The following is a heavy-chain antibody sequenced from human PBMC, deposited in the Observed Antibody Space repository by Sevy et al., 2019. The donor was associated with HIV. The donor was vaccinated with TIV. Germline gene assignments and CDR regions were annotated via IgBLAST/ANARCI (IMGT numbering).Heavy chain of an antibody. J-gene: IGHJ5*02. CDR3: ARVFYRNWFDP. CDR2: ISSSSSTI. CDR1: GFTFSSYS. Sequence: GGSLRLSCAASGFTFSSYSMNWVRQAPGKGLEWVSYISSSSSTIYYEDSVKVRFTISRDNAKNSLYLQMNSLRAEDSAAYYCARVFYRNWFDPWGQGTLVTVSS. V-gene: IGHV3-48*01. D-gene: IGHD1-26*01.